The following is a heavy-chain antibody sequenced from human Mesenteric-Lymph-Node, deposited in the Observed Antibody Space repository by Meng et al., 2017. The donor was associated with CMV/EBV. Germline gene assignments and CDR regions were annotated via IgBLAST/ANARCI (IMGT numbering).Heavy chain of an antibody. D-gene: IGHD5-18*01. CDR1: GGSISSSSYY. CDR2: IYYSGSTY. J-gene: IGHJ4*02. V-gene: IGHV4-39*01. Sequence: QLQLQESGPGLVKPSETLSLTCTVPGGSISSSSYYWGWIRQPPGKGLEWIGYIYYSGSTYYYNPSLKTRVTISVDTSKNQFSLKLSSVTAADTAVYYCARHSALLVTNFDHWGQGTLVTVSS. CDR3: ARHSALLVTNFDH.